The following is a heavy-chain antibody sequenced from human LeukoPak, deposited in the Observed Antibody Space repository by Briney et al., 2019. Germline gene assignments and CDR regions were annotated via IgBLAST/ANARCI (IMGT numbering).Heavy chain of an antibody. CDR3: ARGPPLTYYDGSGYYFFDY. CDR2: INHGGST. V-gene: IGHV4-34*01. Sequence: KASETLSLTCAVYGGSFSAYFWSWIRQPPGKGLEWIGEINHGGSTNYNPSLKSRVTISVDTSRNQFSLKLSSVTAADTAVYYCARGPPLTYYDGSGYYFFDYWGQGILVTVSS. D-gene: IGHD3-22*01. CDR1: GGSFSAYF. J-gene: IGHJ4*02.